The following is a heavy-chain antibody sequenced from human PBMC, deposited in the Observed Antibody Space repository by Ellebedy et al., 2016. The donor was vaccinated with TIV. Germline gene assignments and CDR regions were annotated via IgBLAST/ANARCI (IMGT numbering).Heavy chain of an antibody. V-gene: IGHV3-23*01. Sequence: GEFLKISXAASGFTFSSYAMSWVRQAPGKGLEWVSAISGSGGSTYYADSVKGRFTISRDNSKNTLYLQMNSLRAEDTAVYYCAKDLLADIVVVPAAGAFDIWGQGTMVTVSS. CDR3: AKDLLADIVVVPAAGAFDI. J-gene: IGHJ3*02. CDR1: GFTFSSYA. CDR2: ISGSGGST. D-gene: IGHD2-2*01.